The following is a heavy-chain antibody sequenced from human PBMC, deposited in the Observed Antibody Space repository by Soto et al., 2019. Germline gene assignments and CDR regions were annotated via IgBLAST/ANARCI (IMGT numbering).Heavy chain of an antibody. CDR3: AKDRATPIGTTGIYGMDV. CDR1: GFTFSSYA. V-gene: IGHV3-23*01. D-gene: IGHD1-1*01. J-gene: IGHJ6*02. CDR2: ISGGGGGT. Sequence: VQLLESGGGLVQPGGSLRLSCAASGFTFSSYAMNWVRQAPGKGLEWVSAISGGGGGTYYADSVKGRFTISRDNSKNTLYLQMNSLRAEDTAVYYCAKDRATPIGTTGIYGMDVWGQGTTVTVSS.